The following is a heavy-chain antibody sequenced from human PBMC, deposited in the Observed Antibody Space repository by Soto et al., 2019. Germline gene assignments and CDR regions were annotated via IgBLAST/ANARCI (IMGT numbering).Heavy chain of an antibody. J-gene: IGHJ6*02. D-gene: IGHD3-10*01. CDR2: IYYSGST. CDR3: ARQGFGQLHGLVDV. Sequence: PSETLSLTCTVSGGSISSSSYYWGWIRQPPGKGLEWIGSIYYSGSTYYNPSLKSRVTISVDTSKNQFSLKLSSVTAADTALYYCARQGFGQLHGLVDVWGPGTTVTVSS. V-gene: IGHV4-39*01. CDR1: GGSISSSSYY.